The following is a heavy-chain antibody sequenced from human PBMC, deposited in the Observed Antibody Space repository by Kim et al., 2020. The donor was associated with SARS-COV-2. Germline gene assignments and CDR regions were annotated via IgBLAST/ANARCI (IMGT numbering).Heavy chain of an antibody. D-gene: IGHD1-7*01. V-gene: IGHV4-34*01. J-gene: IGHJ4*02. Sequence: SETLSLTCAVYGGSFSGYYWSWIRQPPGKGLEWIGEINHSGSTNYNPSLKSRVTISVDTSKNQFSLKLSSVTAADTAVYYCARGRRSDWNYLFDYWGQGTLVTVSS. CDR1: GGSFSGYY. CDR3: ARGRRSDWNYLFDY. CDR2: INHSGST.